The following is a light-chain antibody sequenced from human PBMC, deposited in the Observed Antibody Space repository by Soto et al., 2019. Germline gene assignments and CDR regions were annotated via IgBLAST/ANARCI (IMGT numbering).Light chain of an antibody. J-gene: IGLJ2*01. V-gene: IGLV1-51*01. CDR2: DNN. CDR3: GTLDSSLSAGRV. Sequence: QSVLTQPPSVSAAPGQRVTISCSGGSSNIGNNYVSWYQQLPGTAPKLLIYDNNKRPSGIPDRFSGSKSGTSATLGITGLQTGDEADYYCGTLDSSLSAGRVFGGGTKLTVL. CDR1: SSNIGNNY.